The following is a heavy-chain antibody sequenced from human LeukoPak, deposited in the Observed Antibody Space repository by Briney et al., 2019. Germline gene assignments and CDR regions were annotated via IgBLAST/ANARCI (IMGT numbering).Heavy chain of an antibody. CDR3: ARDGDMNTSWMGYYFDY. V-gene: IGHV3-11*04. Sequence: GGSLRLSCAASAFIFNNYYMSWIRQAPEKGLECVSYISNSGSTMFYADSVKGRFTISRDNSKNTLYLQVNSLRAEDTAVYYCARDGDMNTSWMGYYFDYWGQGTLVTVSS. CDR2: ISNSGSTM. CDR1: AFIFNNYY. J-gene: IGHJ4*02. D-gene: IGHD2-2*01.